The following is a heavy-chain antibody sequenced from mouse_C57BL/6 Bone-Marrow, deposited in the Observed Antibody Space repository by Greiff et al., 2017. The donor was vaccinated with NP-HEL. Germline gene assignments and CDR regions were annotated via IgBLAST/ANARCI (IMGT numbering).Heavy chain of an antibody. CDR1: GYTFTDYY. J-gene: IGHJ4*01. Sequence: EVQLVESGPVLVKPGASVKMSCKASGYTFTDYYMNWVKQSHGKSLEWIGVINPYNGGTSYNQKFKGKATLTVDKSSSTAYMELNSLTSEDYAVYYCARRRNAMDYWGQGTSVTVSS. CDR2: INPYNGGT. V-gene: IGHV1-19*01. CDR3: ARRRNAMDY.